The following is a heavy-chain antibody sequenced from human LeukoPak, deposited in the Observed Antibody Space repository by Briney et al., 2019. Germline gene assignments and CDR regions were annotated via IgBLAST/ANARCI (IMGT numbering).Heavy chain of an antibody. V-gene: IGHV1-69*13. CDR3: AREGEEWELLSHWFDP. J-gene: IGHJ5*02. CDR2: IIPIFGTA. Sequence: SVTVSCTASGGTFSIYAISWVRQAPGQGLEWMGGIIPIFGTANYAQKFQGRVTITADESTSTAYMELSSLRSEDTAVYYCAREGEEWELLSHWFDPWGQGTLVTVSS. CDR1: GGTFSIYA. D-gene: IGHD1-26*01.